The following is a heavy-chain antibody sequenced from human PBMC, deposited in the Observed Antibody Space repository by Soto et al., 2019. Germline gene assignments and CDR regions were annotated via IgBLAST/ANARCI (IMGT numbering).Heavy chain of an antibody. Sequence: PSETLSLTCIVSGGSISSTSNCWGWTRQPPGKGLEWIGSICYTGSTFYNPSLKSRVTISVDTSKNQFSLRLTSVTAADTAVYYCARHNKRDSLAGRHVRHFDYWGQGTLVTVSS. CDR2: ICYTGST. V-gene: IGHV4-39*01. CDR3: ARHNKRDSLAGRHVRHFDY. D-gene: IGHD6-19*01. J-gene: IGHJ4*02. CDR1: GGSISSTSNC.